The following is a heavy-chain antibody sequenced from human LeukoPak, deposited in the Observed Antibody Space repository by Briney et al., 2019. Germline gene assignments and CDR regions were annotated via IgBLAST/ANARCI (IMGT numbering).Heavy chain of an antibody. CDR3: AREARLASAAGPDV. CDR1: GGSISGYY. D-gene: IGHD5-12*01. V-gene: IGHV4-4*07. CDR2: LYGSATI. Sequence: SETLSLTCNVFGGSISGYYWSWIRQPAGKGLEWIGRLYGSATIKYTPSLRSRLSLSGATSKNQFSLKLSSVTAADTAVYYCAREARLASAAGPDVWGQGTMVTAS. J-gene: IGHJ6*02.